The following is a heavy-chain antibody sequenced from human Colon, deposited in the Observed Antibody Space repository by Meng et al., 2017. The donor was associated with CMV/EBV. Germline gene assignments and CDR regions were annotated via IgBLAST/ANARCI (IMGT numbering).Heavy chain of an antibody. V-gene: IGHV3-21*01. CDR3: AKDLYDILTGYYWFGMDV. Sequence: GGSLRLSCAASGFTFSSYSMNWVRQAPGKGLEWVSSISSSSSYIYYADSVKGRFTISRDNAKNSLYLQMNSLRAEDTAVYYGAKDLYDILTGYYWFGMDVWGQGTTVTVSS. CDR2: ISSSSSYI. CDR1: GFTFSSYS. D-gene: IGHD3-9*01. J-gene: IGHJ6*02.